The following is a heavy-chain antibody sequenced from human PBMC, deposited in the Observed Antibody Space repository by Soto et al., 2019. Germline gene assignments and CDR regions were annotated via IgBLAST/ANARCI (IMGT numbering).Heavy chain of an antibody. V-gene: IGHV1-3*01. D-gene: IGHD3-3*01. CDR3: ARDRSTIFGVVTPRRDYFDY. J-gene: IGHJ4*02. CDR1: GYTFTSYD. Sequence: ASVKVSCKASGYTFTSYDINWVRQAPGQRLDWMGWINAGNGNTKYSQKFQGRVTITRDTSASTAYMELSSLRSEDAAVYYCARDRSTIFGVVTPRRDYFDYWGQGTLVTVSS. CDR2: INAGNGNT.